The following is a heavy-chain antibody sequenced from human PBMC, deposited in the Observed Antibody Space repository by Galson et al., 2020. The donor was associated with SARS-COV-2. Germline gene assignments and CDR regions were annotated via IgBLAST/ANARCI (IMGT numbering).Heavy chain of an antibody. D-gene: IGHD5-12*01. CDR2: ISYNGSKK. CDR3: SRETIVTTSSYFDY. V-gene: IGHV3-30-3*01. CDR1: GFTFSNYV. J-gene: IGHJ4*02. Sequence: GESLKISCAASGFTFSNYVIHWVRQAPGKGLEWVTVISYNGSKKIYADSVRGRFTISRDNSKHTLYLHMNSLRAEDTAVYYCSRETIVTTSSYFDYWCKGTLVTVSS.